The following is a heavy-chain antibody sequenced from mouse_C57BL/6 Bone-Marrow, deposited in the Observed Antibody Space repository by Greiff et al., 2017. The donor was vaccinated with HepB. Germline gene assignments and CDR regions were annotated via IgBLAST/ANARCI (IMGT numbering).Heavy chain of an antibody. CDR2: IDTANGNT. CDR3: AWGDGEAWFAY. J-gene: IGHJ3*01. V-gene: IGHV14-3*01. CDR1: GFNIKNTY. Sequence: VQLQQSVAELVRPGASVKLSCTASGFNIKNTYMHWVKQRPEQGLEWIGRIDTANGNTKYAPKFQGKATITADASSNTAYLQLSSLTSADTAISYCAWGDGEAWFAYWGQGTLVTVSA.